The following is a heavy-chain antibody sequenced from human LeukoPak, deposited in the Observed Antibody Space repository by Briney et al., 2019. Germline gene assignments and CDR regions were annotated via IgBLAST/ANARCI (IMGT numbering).Heavy chain of an antibody. CDR1: GYTFTSYG. Sequence: ASVKVSCKASGYTFTSYGISWVRQAPGQGPEWMGWINPNSGGTNYAQKFQGRVTMTRDTSISTAYMELSRLRSDDTAVYYCARAVVVPAAWGQGTLVTVSS. CDR3: ARAVVVPAA. CDR2: INPNSGGT. D-gene: IGHD2-2*01. V-gene: IGHV1-2*02. J-gene: IGHJ4*02.